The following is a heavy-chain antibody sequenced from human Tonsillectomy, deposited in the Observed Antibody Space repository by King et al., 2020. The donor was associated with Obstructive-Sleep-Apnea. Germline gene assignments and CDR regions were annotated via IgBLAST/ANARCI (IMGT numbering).Heavy chain of an antibody. D-gene: IGHD3-16*01. J-gene: IGHJ5*02. Sequence: VQLQESGPGLVKPSQTLSLTCTVSGDSISSGGYYWSWIRQHPGKGLEWIGHISHSGNAYFNPSFESRFTMSVDPPYNQFSLTVSSVTAADTAVYYCARSRSFSDGWGCFDPWGQGTLVIVSS. CDR2: ISHSGNA. CDR1: GDSISSGGYY. V-gene: IGHV4-31*03. CDR3: ARSRSFSDGWGCFDP.